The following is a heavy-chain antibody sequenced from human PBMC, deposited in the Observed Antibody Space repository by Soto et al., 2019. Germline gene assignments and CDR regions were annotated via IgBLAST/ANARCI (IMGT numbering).Heavy chain of an antibody. J-gene: IGHJ4*02. Sequence: EAQLLESGGGLVQPGGSLRLSCAASGVTLSNYAMSWVRQAPGKGLELVSGISGSGSSTYYADSVKGRFTISRDNSKNTLSLQMNSLRAEDTATYYCAKGSFYDFLSTYQDWGQGTLVTVSS. CDR1: GVTLSNYA. CDR2: ISGSGSST. D-gene: IGHD3-3*01. V-gene: IGHV3-23*01. CDR3: AKGSFYDFLSTYQD.